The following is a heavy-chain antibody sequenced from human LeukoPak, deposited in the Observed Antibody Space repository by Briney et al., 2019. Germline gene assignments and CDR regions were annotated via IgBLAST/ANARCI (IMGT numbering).Heavy chain of an antibody. V-gene: IGHV4-39*01. CDR1: GDSLISGSYS. Sequence: SETLPLTCTVSGDSLISGSYSWVWLRQPPGTALDYIANISYIGNTKYNPSLKSRVTISVDPSKNQFSLNLTSLPPAYTAVYFCPTLRTNRPPDGFDMWRQRPRGTVSS. CDR3: PTLRTNRPPDGFDM. CDR2: ISYIGNT. J-gene: IGHJ3*02. D-gene: IGHD1-14*01.